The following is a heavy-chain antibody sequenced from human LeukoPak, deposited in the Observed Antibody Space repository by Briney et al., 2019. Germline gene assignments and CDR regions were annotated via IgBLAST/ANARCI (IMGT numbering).Heavy chain of an antibody. V-gene: IGHV3-48*04. Sequence: GGSLRLSCAASGFTFSSYGMSWIRQAPGKGLEWVSYISSSGSTIYYADSVKGRFTISRDNAKNSLYLQMNSLRAEDTAVYYCARDRSGTRFDPWGQGTLVTVSS. CDR2: ISSSGSTI. J-gene: IGHJ5*02. CDR3: ARDRSGTRFDP. CDR1: GFTFSSYG. D-gene: IGHD1-26*01.